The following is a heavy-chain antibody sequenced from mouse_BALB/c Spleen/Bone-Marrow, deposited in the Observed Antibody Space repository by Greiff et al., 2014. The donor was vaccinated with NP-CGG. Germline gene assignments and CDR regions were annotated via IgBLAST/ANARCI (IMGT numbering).Heavy chain of an antibody. J-gene: IGHJ2*01. CDR1: GYTFTSYW. V-gene: IGHV1-61*01. CDR3: AREYYGSSAPCYFDY. Sequence: QVQLQQSGAELVRPGASVKLSCKASGYTFTSYWMNWVKQRPGHGLEWIGMIDPSDSVTHYNQMFKNKATLTVDKSSSTAYMQLRSLTSEAAAVYYCAREYYGSSAPCYFDYWGQGTTLTVSS. D-gene: IGHD1-1*01. CDR2: IDPSDSVT.